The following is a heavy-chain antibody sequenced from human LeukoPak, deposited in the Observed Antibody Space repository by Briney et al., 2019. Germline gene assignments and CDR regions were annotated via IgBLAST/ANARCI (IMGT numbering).Heavy chain of an antibody. J-gene: IGHJ4*02. D-gene: IGHD1-7*01. Sequence: PGGSLRLSCAASGFTFTDSAMTWVCQAPGKGLEWVSAISTSGGATIYTDSVKDRFTISRDNSKNTLYLQMNSLRAEDTAIYYCAKGGNYAPPDYWGQGTLVTVAS. CDR3: AKGGNYAPPDY. V-gene: IGHV3-23*01. CDR2: ISTSGGAT. CDR1: GFTFTDSA.